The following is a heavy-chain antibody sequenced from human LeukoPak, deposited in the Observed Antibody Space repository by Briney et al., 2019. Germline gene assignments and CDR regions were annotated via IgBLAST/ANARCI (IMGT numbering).Heavy chain of an antibody. CDR1: GYSFTSYW. CDR2: IYPGDSDT. Sequence: GESLKISCKGSGYSFTSYWIGWVRQMPGKGLEWMGIIYPGDSDTRYSPSFQGQVTISVDKSISTAYPQWSSLKASDTAMYYCARHAPVTMIVVAPPDYWGQGTLVTVSS. V-gene: IGHV5-51*01. J-gene: IGHJ4*02. CDR3: ARHAPVTMIVVAPPDY. D-gene: IGHD3-22*01.